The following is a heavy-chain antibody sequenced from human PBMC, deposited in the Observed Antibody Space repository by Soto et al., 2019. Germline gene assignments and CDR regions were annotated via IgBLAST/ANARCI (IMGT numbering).Heavy chain of an antibody. J-gene: IGHJ4*02. D-gene: IGHD2-15*01. CDR2: IYWDDDK. CDR3: AHRPSYCSGGSCYSGFDY. CDR1: GFSLSTSGVG. V-gene: IGHV2-5*02. Sequence: QITLKESGPTLVKPTQTLTLTCTFSGFSLSTSGVGVGWIRQPPGKALEWLALIYWDDDKRYSPSLKSRITITKDTTKNQVVLTMTNRDPVETATYFCAHRPSYCSGGSCYSGFDYWGQGTLVTVSS.